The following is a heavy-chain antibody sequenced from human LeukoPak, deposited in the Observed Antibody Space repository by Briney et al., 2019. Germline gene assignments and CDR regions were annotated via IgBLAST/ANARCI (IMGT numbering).Heavy chain of an antibody. V-gene: IGHV4-34*01. Sequence: PSETLSLTCAVYGGSFSGYYWSWIRQPPGKGLEWIGEINHSGSTNYNPSLKSRVTIPVDTSKNQLSLKLSSVTAADAAVYYCARTGRIRRYFDYWGQGTLVTVSS. CDR3: ARTGRIRRYFDY. J-gene: IGHJ4*02. CDR1: GGSFSGYY. D-gene: IGHD1-14*01. CDR2: INHSGST.